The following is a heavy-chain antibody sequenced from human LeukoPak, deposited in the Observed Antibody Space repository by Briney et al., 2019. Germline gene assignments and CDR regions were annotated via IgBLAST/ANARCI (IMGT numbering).Heavy chain of an antibody. J-gene: IGHJ4*02. Sequence: SETLSLTCTVSGYSISSGYYWGWIRQPPGKGLEWIGSIYHSGSTNYNPSLKSRVTISVDTSKNQFSLKLSSVTAADTAVCYCARVGVGATYFDYWGQGTLVTVSS. CDR3: ARVGVGATYFDY. CDR2: IYHSGST. CDR1: GYSISSGYY. D-gene: IGHD1-26*01. V-gene: IGHV4-38-2*02.